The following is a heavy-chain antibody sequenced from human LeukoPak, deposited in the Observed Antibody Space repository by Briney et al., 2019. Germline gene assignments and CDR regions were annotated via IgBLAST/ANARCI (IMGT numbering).Heavy chain of an antibody. CDR2: IMALFGTA. J-gene: IGHJ5*02. CDR3: ARDVHGDYGSGWFDP. V-gene: IGHV1-69*05. Sequence: ASVKVSCKTSGGTFNNSAISWVRQAPGQGLEWLGGIMALFGTAGYAQKFQGRVTITKDESTRTVYLELTSLTSDDTAVYYCARDVHGDYGSGWFDPWGQGTLVSGSS. CDR1: GGTFNNSA. D-gene: IGHD4-17*01.